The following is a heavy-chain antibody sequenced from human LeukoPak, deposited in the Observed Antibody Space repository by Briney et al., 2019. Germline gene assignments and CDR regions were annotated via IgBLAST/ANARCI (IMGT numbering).Heavy chain of an antibody. V-gene: IGHV3-53*01. D-gene: IGHD3-3*01. J-gene: IGHJ1*01. CDR3: ASLEGGPSDGR. Sequence: GGSLRLSCEVSGFPVRSRYMTWVRQPPGKGLECVAVIYSGGTTYHIDSVKGRFTISRDISKSTVYLEMNNLRVEDTATYYCASLEGGPSDGRWGQGTLVIVSS. CDR1: GFPVRSRY. CDR2: IYSGGTT.